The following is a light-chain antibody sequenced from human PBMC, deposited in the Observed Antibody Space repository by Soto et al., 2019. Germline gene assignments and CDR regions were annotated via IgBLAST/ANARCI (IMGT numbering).Light chain of an antibody. CDR1: SSDVGSYNL. V-gene: IGLV2-23*01. CDR2: EGS. CDR3: CSYAGSSTPLV. Sequence: QSALTQPASVSGSPGQSITISCTGTSSDVGSYNLVSWYQQHPGKAPKLMIYEGSKRPSGVSNRFSGSKSGNTASLTISGLQAEDEADYYCCSYAGSSTPLVFGGGTTLTVL. J-gene: IGLJ2*01.